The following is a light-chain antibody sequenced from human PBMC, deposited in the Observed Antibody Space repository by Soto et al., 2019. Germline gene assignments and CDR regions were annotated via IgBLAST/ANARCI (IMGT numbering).Light chain of an antibody. V-gene: IGLV2-23*02. Sequence: QSALTQPASVSGSPGQSITISCTGASTDVGVYNLVSWYQHHPGKAPKLMIFGVSNRPSGVSNRFSGSKSGNTASLTISGLQAEDEADYYCCSYAGSSTLVFGGGTKVTVL. CDR1: STDVGVYNL. CDR2: GVS. CDR3: CSYAGSSTLV. J-gene: IGLJ2*01.